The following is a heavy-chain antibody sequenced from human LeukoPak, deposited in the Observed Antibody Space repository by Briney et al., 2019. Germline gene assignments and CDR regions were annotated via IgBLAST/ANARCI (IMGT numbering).Heavy chain of an antibody. CDR3: AKEIYGSGSYDYYYGMDV. CDR1: GFTFSSYW. CDR2: ISWNSGSI. D-gene: IGHD3-10*01. J-gene: IGHJ6*02. Sequence: GGSLRLSCAASGFTFSSYWMNWVRQAPGKGLEWVSGISWNSGSIGYADSVKGRFTISRDNAKNSLYLQMNSLRAEDTALYYCAKEIYGSGSYDYYYGMDVWGQGTTVTVSS. V-gene: IGHV3-9*01.